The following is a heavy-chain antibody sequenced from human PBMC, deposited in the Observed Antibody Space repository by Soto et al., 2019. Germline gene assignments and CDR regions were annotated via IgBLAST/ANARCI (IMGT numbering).Heavy chain of an antibody. V-gene: IGHV3-23*01. CDR1: GFTFSSYA. Sequence: EVHLLEPGGGLVQPGGSLRLSCAASGFTFSSYAMSWVRQAPGKGLEWVSSISGSGGRTYYADSVKGRFTISRDNSKNTLYVQMSSLRAEDTAVYYCAKDRTDTTMVSRIDYWGQGTLVTVSS. D-gene: IGHD5-18*01. J-gene: IGHJ4*02. CDR3: AKDRTDTTMVSRIDY. CDR2: ISGSGGRT.